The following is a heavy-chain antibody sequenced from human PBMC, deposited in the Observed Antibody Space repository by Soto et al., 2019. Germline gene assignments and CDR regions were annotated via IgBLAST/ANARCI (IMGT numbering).Heavy chain of an antibody. Sequence: RGESLKISCKGSGYSFTSYWISWVRQMPGKGLEWMGRIDPSDSYTNYSPSFQGHVTISADKSISTAYLQWSSLKASDTAMYYCARQPIDYGDSSDYYYYGMDVWGQGTTVTVSS. V-gene: IGHV5-10-1*01. CDR2: IDPSDSYT. J-gene: IGHJ6*02. CDR3: ARQPIDYGDSSDYYYYGMDV. CDR1: GYSFTSYW. D-gene: IGHD4-17*01.